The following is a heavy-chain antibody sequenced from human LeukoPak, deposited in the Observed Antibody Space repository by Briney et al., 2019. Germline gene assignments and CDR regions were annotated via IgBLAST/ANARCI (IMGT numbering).Heavy chain of an antibody. Sequence: SETLSLTCTVSGGSISGYYWSWIRQPPGKGLEWIGYIDHSGSTNYNPSLKSRVTISSDTSKNQFSLELSSVTAADTAVYYCARHVRKRGIAVAGTPGWFDPWGQGTLVTVSS. CDR1: GGSISGYY. V-gene: IGHV4-59*08. J-gene: IGHJ5*02. CDR3: ARHVRKRGIAVAGTPGWFDP. D-gene: IGHD6-19*01. CDR2: IDHSGST.